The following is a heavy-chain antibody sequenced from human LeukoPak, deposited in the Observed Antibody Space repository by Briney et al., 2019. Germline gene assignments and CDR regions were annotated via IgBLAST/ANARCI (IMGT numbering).Heavy chain of an antibody. D-gene: IGHD3-3*02. CDR2: INTNTGNP. J-gene: IGHJ4*02. V-gene: IGHV7-4-1*02. Sequence: ASVKVSCKASGYTFTGYYMHWVRQAPGQGLEWMGWINTNTGNPTYAQGFTGRFVFSLDTSVSTAYLQISSLKAEDTAVYYCARGSSGVVILKDYWGQGTLVTVSS. CDR1: GYTFTGYY. CDR3: ARGSSGVVILKDY.